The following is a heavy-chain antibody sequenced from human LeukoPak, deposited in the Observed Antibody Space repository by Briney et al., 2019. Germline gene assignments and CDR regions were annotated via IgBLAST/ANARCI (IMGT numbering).Heavy chain of an antibody. J-gene: IGHJ6*03. D-gene: IGHD3-22*01. CDR3: ARAGYYDSSGYSILYYYYMDV. Sequence: SVKVSCKASGGTFSSYAISWVRQAPGQGLEWMGGIIPIFGTANYAQEFQGRVTITTDESTSTAYMELSSLRSEDTAVYYCARAGYYDSSGYSILYYYYMDVWGKGTTVTVSS. CDR2: IIPIFGTA. V-gene: IGHV1-69*05. CDR1: GGTFSSYA.